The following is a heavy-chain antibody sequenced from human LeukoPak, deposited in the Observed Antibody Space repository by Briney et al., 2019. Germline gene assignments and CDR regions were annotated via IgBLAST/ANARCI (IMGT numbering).Heavy chain of an antibody. CDR1: GFTLDDYA. Sequence: GRSLRLSCAASGFTLDDYAMHSVRPAPGKGLEWVSGIKWNSGSISYADSVKSRFTFSRDNAKNSLYLQMNSLRDENTALYYCAKALYYDILLTSELYYYYGMDVWGQGTTVTVSS. V-gene: IGHV3-9*01. J-gene: IGHJ6*02. CDR3: AKALYYDILLTSELYYYYGMDV. D-gene: IGHD3-9*01. CDR2: IKWNSGSI.